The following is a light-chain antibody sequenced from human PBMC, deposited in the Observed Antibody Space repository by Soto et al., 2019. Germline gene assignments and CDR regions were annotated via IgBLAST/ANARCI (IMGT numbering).Light chain of an antibody. CDR1: QSVSIT. J-gene: IGKJ1*01. V-gene: IGKV3-20*01. CDR3: QQFVSSHP. Sequence: EVVMMQSPATLSVCLGDRATLSCRARQSVSITLAWYQQKPGQAPRLLIYGTTSRATGIPDRFSGSGSGTDFTLTIGRLDPEDFAVYYCQQFVSSHPFGQETKVDIK. CDR2: GTT.